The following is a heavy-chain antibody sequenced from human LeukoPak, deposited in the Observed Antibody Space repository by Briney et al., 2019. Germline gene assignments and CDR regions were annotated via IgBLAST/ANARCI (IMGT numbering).Heavy chain of an antibody. J-gene: IGHJ5*02. Sequence: AETLSLTCTVSGGSVSSDSYFWTWIRQPPGKGLEWIGSIYYSGSTYYNPALKSRVTISVDTSKNQFSLKLSSVTAADTAVYYCARRRSIWFDPWGQGTLVSVCS. CDR3: ARRRSIWFDP. D-gene: IGHD5-24*01. V-gene: IGHV4-39*01. CDR2: IYYSGST. CDR1: GGSVSSDSYF.